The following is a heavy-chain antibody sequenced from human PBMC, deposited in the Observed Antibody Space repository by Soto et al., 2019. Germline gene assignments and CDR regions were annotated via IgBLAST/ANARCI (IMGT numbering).Heavy chain of an antibody. D-gene: IGHD4-17*01. CDR3: TTDHDYGDPLVDY. CDR1: GFTFSNAW. CDR2: IKSKTDGGTT. Sequence: EVQLVESGGGLVKPGGSLRLSCAASGFTFSNAWMNWVRQAPGKGLEWVGRIKSKTDGGTTDYAAPVKGRFTISRADSKNTLYLQMNSLKTEDTAVYYCTTDHDYGDPLVDYWGQGTLVTVSS. V-gene: IGHV3-15*07. J-gene: IGHJ4*02.